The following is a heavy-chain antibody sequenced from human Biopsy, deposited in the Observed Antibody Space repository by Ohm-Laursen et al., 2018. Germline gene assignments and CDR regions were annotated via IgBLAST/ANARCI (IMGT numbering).Heavy chain of an antibody. J-gene: IGHJ4*02. CDR1: SYTFTDYN. CDR2: INCKTDAT. D-gene: IGHD2-8*01. V-gene: IGHV1-2*02. Sequence: ASVKVSCKASSYTFTDYNIHWTRQAPGQGLEWLGYINCKTDATNYAQKFQGTVTMTRDTSISTAYLALGSLRSADTAIYYCARDPLNGHKHFDYWGQGSLVTVSS. CDR3: ARDPLNGHKHFDY.